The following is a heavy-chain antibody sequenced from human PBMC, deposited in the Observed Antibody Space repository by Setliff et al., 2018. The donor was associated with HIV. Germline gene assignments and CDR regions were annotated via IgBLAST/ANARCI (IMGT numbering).Heavy chain of an antibody. Sequence: GGSLRLSCTASGFTFGDYAMSWVRQAPGKGLEWVAFIRTKAIGGTTEHAASVRGRFTISRDDSKSLAYLQMNSLKTEDTAVYYCARGPPSGTNGAFDIWGQGTMVTVSS. V-gene: IGHV3-49*04. D-gene: IGHD1-26*01. J-gene: IGHJ3*02. CDR2: IRTKAIGGTT. CDR1: GFTFGDYA. CDR3: ARGPPSGTNGAFDI.